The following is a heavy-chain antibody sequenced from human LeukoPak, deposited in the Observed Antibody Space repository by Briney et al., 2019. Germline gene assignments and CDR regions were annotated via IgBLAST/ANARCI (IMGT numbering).Heavy chain of an antibody. Sequence: ASVKVSCKASGYTFTGYYMHWVRQAPGQGLEWMGWINPNSGGTNYAQKFQGRVTMTRDTSISTAYMELSGLRSDDTAVYYCARVEGKFVEKYYFDYWGQGTLVTVSS. D-gene: IGHD3-16*01. CDR1: GYTFTGYY. V-gene: IGHV1-2*02. J-gene: IGHJ4*02. CDR3: ARVEGKFVEKYYFDY. CDR2: INPNSGGT.